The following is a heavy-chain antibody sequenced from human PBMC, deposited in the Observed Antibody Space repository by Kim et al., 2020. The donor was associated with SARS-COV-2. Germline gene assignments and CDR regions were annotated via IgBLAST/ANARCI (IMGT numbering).Heavy chain of an antibody. V-gene: IGHV3-30*02. D-gene: IGHD1-7*01. CDR3: ANAEDYNGNYPGVY. Sequence: ADSVKGRFTISRDKSKNTLYLQMNSLRAEDTAVYYCANAEDYNGNYPGVYWGQGTLVTVSS. J-gene: IGHJ4*02.